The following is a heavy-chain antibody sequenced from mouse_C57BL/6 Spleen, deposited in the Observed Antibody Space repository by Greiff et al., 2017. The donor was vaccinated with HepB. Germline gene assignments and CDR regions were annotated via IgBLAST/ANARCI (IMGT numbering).Heavy chain of an antibody. CDR3: ARPYGSSYWYFDV. D-gene: IGHD1-1*01. CDR1: GFTFSDYG. Sequence: EVMLVESGGGLVKPGGSLKLSCAASGFTFSDYGMHWVRQAPEKGLEWVAYISSGSSTIYYADTVKGRITISRDNAKNTLFLQMTSLRSEDTAMYYCARPYGSSYWYFDVWGTGTTVTVSS. V-gene: IGHV5-17*01. J-gene: IGHJ1*03. CDR2: ISSGSSTI.